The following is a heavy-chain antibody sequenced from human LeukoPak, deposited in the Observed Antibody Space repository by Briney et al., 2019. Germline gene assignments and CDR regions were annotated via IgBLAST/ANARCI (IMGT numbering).Heavy chain of an antibody. CDR2: IYYSGST. CDR1: GGSISSYY. V-gene: IGHV4-59*01. D-gene: IGHD3-22*01. Sequence: SETLSLTCTVSGGSISSYYWSWIRQPPGKGLEWIGYIYYSGSTNYNPSLKSRVTISVDTSKNQFSLKLSSVTAADTAVYYCARVGLYDSSGYYHPHFDYWGQGTLVTVSS. J-gene: IGHJ4*02. CDR3: ARVGLYDSSGYYHPHFDY.